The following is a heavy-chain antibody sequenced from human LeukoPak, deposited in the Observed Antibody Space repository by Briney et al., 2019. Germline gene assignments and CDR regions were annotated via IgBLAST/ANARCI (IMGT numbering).Heavy chain of an antibody. Sequence: GGSLRLSCVASGFIFADYYVIWIRQRPGKGLERVSYISSSGETTYYADSVKGRFTISRDNSKNTLYLQMNSLRAEDTAVYYCARGLRFLEWLSYYFDYWGQGTLVTVSS. CDR2: ISSSGETT. CDR3: ARGLRFLEWLSYYFDY. V-gene: IGHV3-11*04. D-gene: IGHD3-3*01. J-gene: IGHJ4*02. CDR1: GFIFADYY.